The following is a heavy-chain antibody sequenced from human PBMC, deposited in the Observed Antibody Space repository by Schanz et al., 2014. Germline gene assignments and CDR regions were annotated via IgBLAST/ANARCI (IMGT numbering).Heavy chain of an antibody. CDR3: ARANYRRKINFDY. J-gene: IGHJ4*02. V-gene: IGHV3-23*05. Sequence: EVQLLESGGGLVQPGGSLRLSCAASGFTFSSYAMSWVRQAPGKGLEWVSTIYASGATYYADSVKRRFTISRDISKNTLYLQMNSLRAEDTAVYYCARANYRRKINFDYWGRGTLVTVSS. D-gene: IGHD3-10*01. CDR1: GFTFSSYA. CDR2: IYASGAT.